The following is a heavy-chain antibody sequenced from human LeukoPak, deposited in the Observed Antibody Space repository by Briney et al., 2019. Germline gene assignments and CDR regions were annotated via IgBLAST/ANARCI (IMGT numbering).Heavy chain of an antibody. CDR2: ISASGSTI. J-gene: IGHJ4*02. Sequence: GGSLRLSCAASGFNFSTYEMNWVRQAPGKGLEWVSYISASGSTIYCADSLKGRFTISRDNTKNSLYLQMHSLRAEDTAVYYCARDSRGWYGMVDYWGQGTLVTVFS. CDR3: ARDSRGWYGMVDY. V-gene: IGHV3-48*03. D-gene: IGHD6-19*01. CDR1: GFNFSTYE.